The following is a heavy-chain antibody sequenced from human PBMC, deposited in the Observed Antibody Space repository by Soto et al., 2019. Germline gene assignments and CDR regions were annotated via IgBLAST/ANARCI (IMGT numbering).Heavy chain of an antibody. CDR2: ISSSGDYT. CDR1: GFTFSNYA. V-gene: IGHV3-23*01. Sequence: EVQLLESGGGLVQPGGSLRLSCAASGFTFSNYAMSWVRQAPGKGLEWISVISSSGDYTYYTDSVKGRFTISRDNSKNTLSLQLNSLRAEDTAEYYCAKQKYTNYGAFDVWGQGKMVTVSS. J-gene: IGHJ3*01. D-gene: IGHD4-4*01. CDR3: AKQKYTNYGAFDV.